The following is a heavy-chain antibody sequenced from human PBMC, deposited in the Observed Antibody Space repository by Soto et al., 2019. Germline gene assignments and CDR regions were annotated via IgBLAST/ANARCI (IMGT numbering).Heavy chain of an antibody. V-gene: IGHV3-33*01. D-gene: IGHD3-22*01. J-gene: IGHJ2*01. Sequence: GALRLSCAASGFTFNNYGMHWVRQALGKGLEWVAVIWYDGSHESYADSVKGRFTISRDNSKNTLYLQMNSLRAEDTAVYYCARDRYSYDSRAYQGVDWYFDLWGRGTLVTVSS. CDR1: GFTFNNYG. CDR3: ARDRYSYDSRAYQGVDWYFDL. CDR2: IWYDGSHE.